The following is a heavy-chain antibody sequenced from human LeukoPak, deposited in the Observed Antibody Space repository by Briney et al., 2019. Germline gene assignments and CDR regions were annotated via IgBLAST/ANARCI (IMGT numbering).Heavy chain of an antibody. Sequence: ASVKVSCKASGYTFTDFPINWVRLAPGQGLEWMGWIDTNTGNPTYAQGFTGRFVFSLDTSVSTSHLQINSLKADDTAVYYCARGYAYWGQGTLVTVSS. CDR1: GYTFTDFP. J-gene: IGHJ4*02. D-gene: IGHD2-15*01. CDR2: IDTNTGNP. V-gene: IGHV7-4-1*02. CDR3: ARGYAY.